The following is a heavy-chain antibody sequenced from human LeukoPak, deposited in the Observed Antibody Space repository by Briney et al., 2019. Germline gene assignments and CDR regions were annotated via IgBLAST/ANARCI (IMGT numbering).Heavy chain of an antibody. Sequence: GGSLRLSCAGSGFTFVNAWLSWVRQAPGKGLEWVGHIKSKMDGGTTDYAAPVKGRFTISRDDSKNTLYLHMNSPETEDTAVYYCTLSFMTNNEYWGQGTLVTVSA. CDR3: TLSFMTNNEY. D-gene: IGHD2-8*01. CDR1: GFTFVNAW. V-gene: IGHV3-15*01. CDR2: IKSKMDGGTT. J-gene: IGHJ4*02.